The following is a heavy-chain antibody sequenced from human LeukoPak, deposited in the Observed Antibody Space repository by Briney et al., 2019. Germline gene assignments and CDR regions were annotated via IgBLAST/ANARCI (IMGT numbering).Heavy chain of an antibody. Sequence: PGGSLRLSCAASGFTFSSYAMRWVRQDPGKGLEWVSAISGSGGSTYYADSVKGLFTISRDNSKNTLYLQMKSLRAEDTAVYYCAWWGYGSGFANWFDPWGQGTLVTVSS. CDR2: ISGSGGST. D-gene: IGHD3-10*01. CDR1: GFTFSSYA. J-gene: IGHJ5*02. CDR3: AWWGYGSGFANWFDP. V-gene: IGHV3-23*01.